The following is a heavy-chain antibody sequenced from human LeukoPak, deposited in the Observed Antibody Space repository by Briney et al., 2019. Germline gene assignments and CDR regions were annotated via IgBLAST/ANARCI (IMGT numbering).Heavy chain of an antibody. J-gene: IGHJ3*02. D-gene: IGHD1-26*01. CDR1: GGSISTYY. Sequence: SETLSLTCTVSGGSISTYYWSWFRQPPGKRLEWIAYIDYSASTNYNPSIKSRVTISVDTSKNQFSLKLSSVTAADTAVYYCARDSRRELLHAFDIWGQGTMVTVSS. CDR3: ARDSRRELLHAFDI. CDR2: IDYSAST. V-gene: IGHV4-59*01.